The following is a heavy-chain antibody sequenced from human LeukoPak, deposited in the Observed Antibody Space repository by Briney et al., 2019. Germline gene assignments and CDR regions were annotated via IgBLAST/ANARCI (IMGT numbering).Heavy chain of an antibody. CDR3: ARYDYSYYYYMDV. D-gene: IGHD4-11*01. J-gene: IGHJ6*03. V-gene: IGHV4-59*08. CDR2: IYYSGST. CDR1: GGSISSYY. Sequence: PSETLSLTCTVSGGSISSYYWSWIRQPPGKGLEWIGYIYYSGSTNYNPSLKSRVTISVDTSKNQFSLKLSSVTAADTAVYYCARYDYSYYYYMDVWGKGTTVTVSS.